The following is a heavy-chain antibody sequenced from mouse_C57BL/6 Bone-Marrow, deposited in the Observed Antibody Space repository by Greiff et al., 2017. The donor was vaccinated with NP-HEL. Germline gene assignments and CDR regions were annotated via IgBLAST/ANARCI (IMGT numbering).Heavy chain of an antibody. CDR3: ARRRTYYRGFAY. V-gene: IGHV5-6*01. CDR1: GFTFSSYG. D-gene: IGHD2-12*01. CDR2: ISSGGSYT. Sequence: DVQLVESGGDLVKPGGSLKLSCAASGFTFSSYGMSWVRQTPDKRLEWVATISSGGSYTYYPDSVKGRFTISRDNAKNTLYLQMSSLKSEDTAMYYCARRRTYYRGFAYWGQGTLVTVSA. J-gene: IGHJ3*01.